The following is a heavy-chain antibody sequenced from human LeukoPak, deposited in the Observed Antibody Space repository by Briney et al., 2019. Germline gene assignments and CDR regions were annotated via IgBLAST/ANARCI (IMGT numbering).Heavy chain of an antibody. CDR3: ARGSFAVVPAAIQDY. Sequence: GGSLRLSCAASGFTFSSYGMHWVRQAPGKGLEWVAFIRYDGSNKYYADSVKGRFTISRDNSKNTLYLQMNSLRAEDTAVYYCARGSFAVVPAAIQDYWGQGTLVTVSS. J-gene: IGHJ4*02. CDR2: IRYDGSNK. D-gene: IGHD2-2*02. V-gene: IGHV3-30*02. CDR1: GFTFSSYG.